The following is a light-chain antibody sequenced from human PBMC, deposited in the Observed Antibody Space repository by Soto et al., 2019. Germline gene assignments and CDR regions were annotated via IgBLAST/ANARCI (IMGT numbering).Light chain of an antibody. CDR3: QQYDTSYT. V-gene: IGKV3-20*01. CDR1: ETVGYNY. J-gene: IGKJ2*01. CDR2: DAS. Sequence: EIVLTQFPGTLSLSPGERATLSCRASETVGYNYLAWYQQQPGLAPTLLIYDASTRAPGIPDRFSGSGSGTDFTLTISRVEPGEFAVYYCQQYDTSYTFGPGTKLEI.